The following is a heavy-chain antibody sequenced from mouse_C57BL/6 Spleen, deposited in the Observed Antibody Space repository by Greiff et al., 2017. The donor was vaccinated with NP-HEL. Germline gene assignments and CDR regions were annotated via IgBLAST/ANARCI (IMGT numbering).Heavy chain of an antibody. CDR3: ARQGGSGYPFDY. CDR2: ISSGGSYT. D-gene: IGHD3-2*02. CDR1: GFTFSSYG. Sequence: EVKVVESGGDLVKPGGSLKLSCAASGFTFSSYGMSWVRQTPDKRLEWVATISSGGSYTYYPDSVKGRFTISRDNAKNTLYLQMSSLKSEDTAMYYCARQGGSGYPFDYWGQGTTLTVSS. J-gene: IGHJ2*01. V-gene: IGHV5-6*01.